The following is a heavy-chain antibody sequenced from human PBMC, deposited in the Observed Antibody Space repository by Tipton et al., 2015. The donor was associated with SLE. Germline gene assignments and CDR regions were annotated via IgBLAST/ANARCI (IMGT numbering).Heavy chain of an antibody. Sequence: LSLTCTVSDGSISSFYWSWVRQAPGKGLEWVSFIYSGDNSTYYADSVKGRFVISRDNSKNTLYLQMNSLRAEDTAVYYCARVWKQQPTFDNWGQGTLVTVSS. CDR2: IYSGDNST. D-gene: IGHD6-13*01. CDR1: DGSISSFY. CDR3: ARVWKQQPTFDN. V-gene: IGHV3-23*03. J-gene: IGHJ4*02.